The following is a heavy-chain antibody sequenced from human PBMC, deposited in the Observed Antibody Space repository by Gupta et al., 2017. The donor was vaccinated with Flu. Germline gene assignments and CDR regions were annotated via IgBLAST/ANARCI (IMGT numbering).Heavy chain of an antibody. CDR2: LNPNNGAT. Sequence: QVHLVQSGAEVKKPGASMRVSCQVSGYNFVDHYMHWLRLAPGQGLEWLGSLNPNNGATNYARQFQGRVSMTRDTSISTAYLELTGLTSDDTAIYYCAKADLELGYYFDYWGQGTLVTVSS. D-gene: IGHD1-26*01. CDR1: GYNFVDHY. V-gene: IGHV1-2*02. CDR3: AKADLELGYYFDY. J-gene: IGHJ4*02.